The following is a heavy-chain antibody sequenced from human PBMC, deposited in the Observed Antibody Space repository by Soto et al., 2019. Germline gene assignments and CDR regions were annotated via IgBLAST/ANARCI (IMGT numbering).Heavy chain of an antibody. Sequence: GGSLRLSCAASGFTFSSYAMSWVRQAPGKGLEWVSAISGSGGSTYYADSVKGRFTISRDNSKNTLYLQMNSLRAEDTAVYYCARRYCSSTSCYVPLYYYYYMDVWGKGTTVTVSS. CDR1: GFTFSSYA. D-gene: IGHD2-2*01. CDR2: ISGSGGST. V-gene: IGHV3-23*01. CDR3: ARRYCSSTSCYVPLYYYYYMDV. J-gene: IGHJ6*03.